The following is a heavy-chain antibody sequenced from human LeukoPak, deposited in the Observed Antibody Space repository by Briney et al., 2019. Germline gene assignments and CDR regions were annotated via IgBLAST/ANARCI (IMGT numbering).Heavy chain of an antibody. D-gene: IGHD1-1*01. CDR2: SSSSDDGK. CDR1: GLSLNNYA. CDR3: ARTSWSDVPYLDY. J-gene: IGHJ4*02. V-gene: IGHV3-21*01. Sequence: GGSLRLSCTASGLSLNNYAMSWVRQVPGKGLVGFSASSSSDDGKWYAESVKGRFTISRDNAKNSLYLQMNSLRAEDTAVYYCARTSWSDVPYLDYWGQGTLVTVSS.